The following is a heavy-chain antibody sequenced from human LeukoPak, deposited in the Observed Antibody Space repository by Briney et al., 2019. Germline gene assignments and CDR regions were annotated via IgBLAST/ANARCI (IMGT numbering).Heavy chain of an antibody. CDR2: TYYTGST. J-gene: IGHJ4*02. V-gene: IGHV4-59*08. CDR1: GASMSDYY. CDR3: VRRVRYFGQNDY. Sequence: KTSETLSLTCTVSGASMSDYYWSWIRQPPGKGLEWIGYTYYTGSTNYNPSLKSRVTMSVDTSKNQISLKLSSVTAADSAVYYCVRRVRYFGQNDYWGQGTLVTVSS. D-gene: IGHD3-9*01.